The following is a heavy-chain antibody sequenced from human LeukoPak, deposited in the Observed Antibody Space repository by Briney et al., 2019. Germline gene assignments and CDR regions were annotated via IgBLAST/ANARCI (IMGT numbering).Heavy chain of an antibody. V-gene: IGHV3-30-3*01. CDR3: AREVQQWLVTGVDY. CDR2: ISYDGSNK. J-gene: IGHJ4*02. D-gene: IGHD6-19*01. Sequence: GGSLRLSCAASGFTFSSYAMHWVRQAPGKGLEWVAVISYDGSNKYYADSVKGRFTISRDNSKNTLYLQMNSLRAEDTAVYYCAREVQQWLVTGVDYWGQGTLVTVSS. CDR1: GFTFSSYA.